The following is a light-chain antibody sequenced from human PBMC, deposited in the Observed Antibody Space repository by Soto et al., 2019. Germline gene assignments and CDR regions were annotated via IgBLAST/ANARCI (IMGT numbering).Light chain of an antibody. CDR2: DVS. CDR1: SSDVGGYDH. J-gene: IGLJ1*01. Sequence: QSALTQPASVSGSPGQSITISCTGTSSDVGGYDHVSWYQQHPGKAPKLQIYDVSNRPSGVSNRFSGSKSGNTASLSISGLQADDEADYCCCSYTSGSLFVFGTGTKVTV. V-gene: IGLV2-14*01. CDR3: CSYTSGSLFV.